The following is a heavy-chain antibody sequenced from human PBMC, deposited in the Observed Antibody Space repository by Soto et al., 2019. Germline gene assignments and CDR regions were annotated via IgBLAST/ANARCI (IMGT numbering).Heavy chain of an antibody. CDR2: IYPGDSDT. CDR3: ARHGPYAFWSTHHAFDI. CDR1: GYSFTSYW. J-gene: IGHJ3*02. V-gene: IGHV5-51*01. Sequence: PGESLKISCKGSGYSFTSYWIGWVRQMPGKGLEWMGIIYPGDSDTRYSPSFQGQVTISADKSISTAYLQWSSLKASDTAMYYCARHGPYAFWSTHHAFDIWGQGTMVTVSS. D-gene: IGHD3-3*01.